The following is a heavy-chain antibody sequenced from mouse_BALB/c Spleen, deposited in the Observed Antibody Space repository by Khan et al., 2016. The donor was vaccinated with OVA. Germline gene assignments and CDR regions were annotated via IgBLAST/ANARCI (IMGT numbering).Heavy chain of an antibody. Sequence: EVQLQESGPSLVKPSQTLSLTCSVTGDSITSGYWTWIRKFPGNKLEYMGYMIYSGDTYYNPSLISRISITRHTSKNQYYLQLNSVTTEDTATYYCARSTYRYGFAYWGQGTLVTVSA. J-gene: IGHJ3*01. V-gene: IGHV3-8*02. CDR1: GDSITSGY. D-gene: IGHD2-14*01. CDR2: MIYSGDT. CDR3: ARSTYRYGFAY.